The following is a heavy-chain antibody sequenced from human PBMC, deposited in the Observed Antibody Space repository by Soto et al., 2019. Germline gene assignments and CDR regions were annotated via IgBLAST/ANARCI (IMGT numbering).Heavy chain of an antibody. D-gene: IGHD3-22*01. V-gene: IGHV4-34*01. Sequence: SETLSLTCAVYGGSFSGYYWSWIRQPPGKGLEWIGEINHSGSTNYNPSLKSRVTISVDTSKNQFSLKLSSVTAADTAVYYCGRAYYYDSSGYYYFDYWGQGTLVTVSS. CDR3: GRAYYYDSSGYYYFDY. J-gene: IGHJ4*02. CDR1: GGSFSGYY. CDR2: INHSGST.